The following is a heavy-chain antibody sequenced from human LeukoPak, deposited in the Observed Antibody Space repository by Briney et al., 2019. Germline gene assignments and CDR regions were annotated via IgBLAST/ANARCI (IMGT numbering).Heavy chain of an antibody. Sequence: AGGSLRLSCAASGFTFSSYAMHWVRQAPGKGLEWVAVISYDGNNKYYADSVKGRFTISRDNSKNTLYLQMNSLRAEDTAVYYCARDLVGGWGDSSGYYYGYFDYWGQGTLVTVSS. CDR1: GFTFSSYA. J-gene: IGHJ4*02. CDR2: ISYDGNNK. CDR3: ARDLVGGWGDSSGYYYGYFDY. D-gene: IGHD3-22*01. V-gene: IGHV3-30-3*01.